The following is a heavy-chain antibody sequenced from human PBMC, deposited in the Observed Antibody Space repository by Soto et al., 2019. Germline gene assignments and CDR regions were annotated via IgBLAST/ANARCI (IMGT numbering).Heavy chain of an antibody. CDR1: GASISTDGYY. J-gene: IGHJ5*02. CDR3: ARIGTLVGIVTNNWFDP. D-gene: IGHD3-3*01. Sequence: QVHLQESGPGLVKPSQTLSLTCTVSGASISTDGYYWSWIRQPPGKGLEWIGYMSYSGSPYYNPSLKSRVTTALDRSKNQISLYLSSVTAADTAVYYCARIGTLVGIVTNNWFDPWGQGTLVTVSS. CDR2: MSYSGSP. V-gene: IGHV4-30-4*01.